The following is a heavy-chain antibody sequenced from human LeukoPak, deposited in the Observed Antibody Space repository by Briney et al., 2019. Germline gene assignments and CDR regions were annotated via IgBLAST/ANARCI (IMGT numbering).Heavy chain of an antibody. CDR3: ATLYYGSGSSLHDY. CDR2: IYHSGST. V-gene: IGHV4-4*02. CDR1: GGSISSSNW. J-gene: IGHJ4*02. Sequence: KASETLSLTCAVSGGSISSSNWWSWVRQPPGKGLEWIGEIYHSGSTNYNPSLKSRVTISVDKSKNQFSLKLSSVTAADTAVYYCATLYYGSGSSLHDYWGQGTLVTVSS. D-gene: IGHD3-10*01.